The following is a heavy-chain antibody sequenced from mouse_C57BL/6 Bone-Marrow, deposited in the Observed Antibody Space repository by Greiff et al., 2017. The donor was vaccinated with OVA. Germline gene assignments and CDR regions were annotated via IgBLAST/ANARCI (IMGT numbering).Heavy chain of an antibody. CDR2: IRSKSNNYAT. V-gene: IGHV10-1*01. CDR3: VRGSGSSPWYFDV. Sequence: GGGLVQPKGSLKLSCAASGFSFNTYAMNWVRQAPGKGLEWVARIRSKSNNYATYYADSVKDRFTISRDDSESMLYLQMNNLKTEDTAMYYCVRGSGSSPWYFDVWGTGTTVTVSS. J-gene: IGHJ1*03. D-gene: IGHD1-1*01. CDR1: GFSFNTYA.